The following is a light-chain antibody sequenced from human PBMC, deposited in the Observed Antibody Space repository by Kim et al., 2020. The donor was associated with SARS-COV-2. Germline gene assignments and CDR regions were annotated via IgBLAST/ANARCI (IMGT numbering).Light chain of an antibody. CDR2: EVS. CDR1: NSDVGGYKY. CDR3: HSYSGSNNLGV. J-gene: IGLJ1*01. Sequence: QSALTQPPSASGSPGQSVSISCTGTNSDVGGYKYVSWYQQYPGKAPKLMIYEVSKRPPGVPDRFSGSKSGNTASLTVSGLQAEDEADYYCHSYSGSNNLGVFGAGTKGTVL. V-gene: IGLV2-8*01.